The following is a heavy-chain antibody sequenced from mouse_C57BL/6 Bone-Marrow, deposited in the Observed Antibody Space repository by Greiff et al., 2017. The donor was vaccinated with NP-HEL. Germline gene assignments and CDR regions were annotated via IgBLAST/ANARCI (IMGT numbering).Heavy chain of an antibody. V-gene: IGHV10-3*01. CDR3: VRDADWVFDY. Sequence: EVMLVESGGGLVQPKGSLKLSCAASGFTFNTYAMHWVRQAPGQGLEWVARIRRKSSNYATYYADSVKDRFTISRDDSQSMLYLQMNNLKTEDTAMYYCVRDADWVFDYWGQGTTLTVSS. CDR2: IRRKSSNYAT. CDR1: GFTFNTYA. J-gene: IGHJ2*01. D-gene: IGHD4-1*01.